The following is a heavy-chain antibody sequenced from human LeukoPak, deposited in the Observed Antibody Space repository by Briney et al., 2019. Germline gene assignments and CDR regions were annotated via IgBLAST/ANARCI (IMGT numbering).Heavy chain of an antibody. D-gene: IGHD3-10*01. J-gene: IGHJ4*02. CDR1: GFTFSSYG. Sequence: GGTLRLSCVASGFTFSSYGMRWVRQAPGKGLEWVPSISGSGANTHYADSVKGRFTISRDNAKNSLYLQMNSLRAEDTAVYYCARGEYGSGSYHIDYWGQGTLVTVSS. CDR3: ARGEYGSGSYHIDY. V-gene: IGHV3-21*01. CDR2: ISGSGANT.